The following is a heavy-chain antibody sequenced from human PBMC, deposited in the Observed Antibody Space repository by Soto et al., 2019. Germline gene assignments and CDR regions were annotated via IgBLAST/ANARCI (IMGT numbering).Heavy chain of an antibody. D-gene: IGHD3-22*01. CDR1: GYTFTSYA. Sequence: QVQLVQSGAEVKKPGASVKVSCKASGYTFTSYAMHWVRQAPGQRLEWMGWINAGNGNTKYSQKFQGRVTITRDTSASTAYMELSSMRSEDTAVYYCAIVRGGYYYSLDYWGQGTLVTVSS. CDR3: AIVRGGYYYSLDY. J-gene: IGHJ4*02. V-gene: IGHV1-3*01. CDR2: INAGNGNT.